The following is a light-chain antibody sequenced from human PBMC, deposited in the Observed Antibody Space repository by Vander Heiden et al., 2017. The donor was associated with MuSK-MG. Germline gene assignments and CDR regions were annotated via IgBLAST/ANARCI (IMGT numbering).Light chain of an antibody. V-gene: IGKV3-20*01. Sequence: VLTQSPGTLSLSPGERATLSCRASQSVSSSYLAWHQQKPGQAPRLLIYGTSSRATGIPDRFRGSGSGTDFTLTISRLEPEDFAVYYCQQYGTSPLTFGQGTRLEIK. CDR1: QSVSSSY. CDR2: GTS. CDR3: QQYGTSPLT. J-gene: IGKJ5*01.